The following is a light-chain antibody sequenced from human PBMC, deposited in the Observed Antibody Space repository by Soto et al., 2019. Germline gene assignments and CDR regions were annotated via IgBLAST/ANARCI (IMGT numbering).Light chain of an antibody. Sequence: QSVLTQPPSVSAAPGQKVTISCSGSSSNIGNNYVSWYQQLPGTAPKLLIYDNNKRPSGIPDRFSGSKSGTSATLGITGLQTGDEADYYCGTWDSSLNGYVFGTGTKVTVL. CDR3: GTWDSSLNGYV. J-gene: IGLJ1*01. V-gene: IGLV1-51*01. CDR2: DNN. CDR1: SSNIGNNY.